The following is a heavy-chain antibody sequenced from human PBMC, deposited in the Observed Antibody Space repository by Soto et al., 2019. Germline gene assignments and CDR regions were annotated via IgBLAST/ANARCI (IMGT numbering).Heavy chain of an antibody. J-gene: IGHJ6*02. CDR3: AKVYMVVRYQLLHNYYGMDV. CDR1: GFTFSSYG. V-gene: IGHV3-30*18. CDR2: ISYDGSNK. Sequence: TGGSLRLSCAASGFTFSSYGMHWVRQAPGKGLEWVAVISYDGSNKYYADSVKGRFTISRDNSKNTLYLQMNSLRAEDTAVYYCAKVYMVVRYQLLHNYYGMDVWGQGTTVTVSS. D-gene: IGHD2-2*01.